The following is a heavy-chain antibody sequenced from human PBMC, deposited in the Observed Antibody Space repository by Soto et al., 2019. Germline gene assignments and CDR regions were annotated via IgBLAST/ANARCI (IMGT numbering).Heavy chain of an antibody. CDR3: ARVWGGAFDF. J-gene: IGHJ3*01. CDR2: IYYSGST. V-gene: IGHV4-59*01. D-gene: IGHD3-10*01. CDR1: GFSISSYY. Sequence: SETLSLTCTVSGFSISSYYWSWIRQPPGKGLEWIGYIYYSGSTNYNPSLKSRVTISVDTSKNQFSLNLSSVTAADTAVYYCARVWGGAFDFWGQGTMVTVSS.